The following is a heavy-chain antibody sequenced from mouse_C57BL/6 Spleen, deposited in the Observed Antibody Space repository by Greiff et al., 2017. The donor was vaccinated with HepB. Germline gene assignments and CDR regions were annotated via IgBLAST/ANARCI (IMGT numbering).Heavy chain of an antibody. D-gene: IGHD1-1*02. CDR1: GFTFSDFY. J-gene: IGHJ3*01. V-gene: IGHV7-1*01. CDR2: SRNKANDYTT. CDR3: ARDAYGGAWFAY. Sequence: EVQLVESGGGLVQSGRSLRLSCATSGFTFSDFYMEWVRQAPGKGLEWIAASRNKANDYTTEYSASVKGRFIVSRDTSQSILYLQMNALRAEDTAIYYCARDAYGGAWFAYWGQGTLVTVSA.